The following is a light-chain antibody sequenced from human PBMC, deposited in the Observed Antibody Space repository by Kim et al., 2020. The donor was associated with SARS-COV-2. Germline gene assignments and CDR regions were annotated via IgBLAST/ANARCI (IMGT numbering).Light chain of an antibody. Sequence: SYELTQPPSVSVSPGQTASITCSGDKLGDKYACWYQQKPGQSPVLVIYQDSKRPSGIPERFSGSNSGNTATLTISGTQAMDEADYYCQACDSSVVVFGGG. CDR2: QDS. J-gene: IGLJ2*01. CDR3: QACDSSVVV. V-gene: IGLV3-1*01. CDR1: KLGDKY.